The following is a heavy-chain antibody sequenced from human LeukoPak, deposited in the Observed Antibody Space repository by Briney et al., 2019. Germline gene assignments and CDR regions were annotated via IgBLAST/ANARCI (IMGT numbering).Heavy chain of an antibody. CDR1: GFTVSSNY. Sequence: GGSLRLSCAASGFTVSSNYMSWVRQAPGKGLEWVSVIYSGGSTYYADSVKGRFTISRDNSKNTLYLQMNSLRAGDTAVYYCARAGSTASDDDAFDIWGQGTMVTVSS. J-gene: IGHJ3*02. CDR3: ARAGSTASDDDAFDI. D-gene: IGHD2-2*01. V-gene: IGHV3-66*02. CDR2: IYSGGST.